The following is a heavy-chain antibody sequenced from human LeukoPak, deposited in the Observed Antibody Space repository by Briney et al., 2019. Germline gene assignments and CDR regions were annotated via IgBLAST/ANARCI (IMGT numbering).Heavy chain of an antibody. CDR3: ARLGYCSGGSCYAYYYYMDV. D-gene: IGHD2-15*01. Sequence: PGGSLRLSCAASGFTFTNYWMNWVRQAPGKGLEWVANIKQDGSEKYYVDSVKGRFTISRDNAKNSLYLQMNSLRAEDTALYYCARLGYCSGGSCYAYYYYMDVWGKGTTVTVSS. V-gene: IGHV3-7*03. CDR1: GFTFTNYW. J-gene: IGHJ6*03. CDR2: IKQDGSEK.